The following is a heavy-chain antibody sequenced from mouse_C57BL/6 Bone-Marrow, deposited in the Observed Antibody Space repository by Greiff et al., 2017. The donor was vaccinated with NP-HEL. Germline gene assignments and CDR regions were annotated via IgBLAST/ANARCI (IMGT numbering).Heavy chain of an antibody. V-gene: IGHV1-47*01. CDR1: GYTFTTYP. CDR2: FHPYNDDT. D-gene: IGHD1-1*01. Sequence: QVQLQQSGAELVKPGASVKMSCKASGYTFTTYPIEWMKQNHGKSLEWIGNFHPYNDDTKYNEKFKGKATLTVEKSSRTVYLELSRLTSDDSAVYYCARGTTVVARDWYFDVWGTGTTVTVSS. J-gene: IGHJ1*03. CDR3: ARGTTVVARDWYFDV.